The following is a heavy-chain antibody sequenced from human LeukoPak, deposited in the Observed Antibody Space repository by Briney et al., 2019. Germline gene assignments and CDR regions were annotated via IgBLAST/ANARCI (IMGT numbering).Heavy chain of an antibody. CDR3: AKEPRIVVVPAANDY. J-gene: IGHJ4*02. CDR2: ISGSGGST. CDR1: GFTFSSYS. V-gene: IGHV3-23*01. D-gene: IGHD2-2*01. Sequence: GGSLRLSCAASGFTFSSYSMNWVRQAPGKGLEWVSAISGSGGSTYYADSVKGRFTISRDNSKNTLYLQMNSLRAEDTAVYYCAKEPRIVVVPAANDYWGQGTLVTVSS.